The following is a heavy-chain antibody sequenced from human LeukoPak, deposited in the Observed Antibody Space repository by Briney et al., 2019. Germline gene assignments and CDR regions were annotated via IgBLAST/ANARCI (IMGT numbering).Heavy chain of an antibody. D-gene: IGHD6-13*01. V-gene: IGHV1-18*04. CDR2: ISAYNGNT. Sequence: GASVKVSCKASGYTFTSYGISWVRQAPGQGLECMGWISAYNGNTNYAQKLQGRVTMTTDTSTSTAYRELRSLRSDDTAVYYCARDRIAAAVSYYYGMDVWGKGTTVTVSS. CDR3: ARDRIAAAVSYYYGMDV. CDR1: GYTFTSYG. J-gene: IGHJ6*04.